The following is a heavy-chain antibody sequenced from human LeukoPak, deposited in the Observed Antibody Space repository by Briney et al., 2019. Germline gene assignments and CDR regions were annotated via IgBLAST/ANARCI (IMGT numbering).Heavy chain of an antibody. V-gene: IGHV3-7*02. J-gene: IGHJ4*02. CDR2: IKQDGSEK. CDR1: GFTFSTYW. CDR3: ARGRVGATFDY. D-gene: IGHD1-26*01. Sequence: GGSLRLSCAASGFTFSTYWMSWVRQAPGKGLEWVANIKQDGSEKYYMDSVKGRFTISRDNAKNSLYLQMNSLRAEDTAVYYCARGRVGATFDYWGQGTLVTVSS.